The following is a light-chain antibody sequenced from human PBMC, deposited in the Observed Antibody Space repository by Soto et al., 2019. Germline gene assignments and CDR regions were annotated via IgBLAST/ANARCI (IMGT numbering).Light chain of an antibody. CDR2: AAS. V-gene: IGKV1-27*01. J-gene: IGKJ5*01. Sequence: DIQMTQSPSSLSASVGDRVTITCRASQGIYNYLAWYQQQPGKAPKLLIYAASTLEAGVPSRFSGSGSGTDFTLTISSLQPEDVATYYGHKYNSALFTFGQGTGLEIQ. CDR3: HKYNSALFT. CDR1: QGIYNY.